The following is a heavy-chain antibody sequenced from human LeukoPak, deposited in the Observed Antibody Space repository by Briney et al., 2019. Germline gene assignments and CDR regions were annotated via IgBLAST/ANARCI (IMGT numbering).Heavy chain of an antibody. V-gene: IGHV3-21*01. J-gene: IGHJ4*02. CDR1: GFTFSSYT. CDR3: AREVRYRVGARD. CDR2: ITGSSNYI. Sequence: GGSLRLSCEASGFTFSSYTMHWVRQAPGKGLEWVSSITGSSNYIYYGDSMKGRFTISRDNAGNSVYLQMNSLRAEDTAVYYCAREVRYRVGARDWGQGTLVTVSS. D-gene: IGHD1-26*01.